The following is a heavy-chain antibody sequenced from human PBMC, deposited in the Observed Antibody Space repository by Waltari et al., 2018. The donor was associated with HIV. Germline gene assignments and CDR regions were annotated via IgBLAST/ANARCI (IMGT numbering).Heavy chain of an antibody. D-gene: IGHD3-22*01. CDR3: ARAPVFSSGYTYYYLDR. CDR1: GFNFSSYD. V-gene: IGHV3-13*01. CDR2: IGTAGDT. Sequence: EVQLVESGGGLVQPGGSLSLSCAASGFNFSSYDMHWVRQAAGKGLEWVSGIGTAGDTDYSGSVKGRFTISRENAKNSLYLQMNSLRAEDTAIYYCARAPVFSSGYTYYYLDRWCRGTLVTVSS. J-gene: IGHJ2*01.